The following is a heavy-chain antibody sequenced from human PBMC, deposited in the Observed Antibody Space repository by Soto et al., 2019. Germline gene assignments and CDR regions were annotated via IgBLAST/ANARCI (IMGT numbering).Heavy chain of an antibody. CDR1: GGSMSSHY. CDR2: ISYSGST. J-gene: IGHJ4*02. Sequence: KPSETLSLTCTVSGGSMSSHYCTWLRQPPGKGLEWIGYISYSGSTYYNPSLKSRVTISADTSRNQFSLKLSSVIAADTAVYYCARADPDASVGYWGQGTLVTVSS. CDR3: ARADPDASVGY. D-gene: IGHD3-16*01. V-gene: IGHV4-59*11.